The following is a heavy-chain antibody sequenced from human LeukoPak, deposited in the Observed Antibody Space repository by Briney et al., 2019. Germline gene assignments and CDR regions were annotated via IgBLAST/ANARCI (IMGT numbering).Heavy chain of an antibody. V-gene: IGHV4-39*01. CDR1: GGSISSSSYY. D-gene: IGHD2-2*02. J-gene: IGHJ4*02. Sequence: SETLSLTCTVSGGSISSSSYYWGWIRQPPGKGLEWIGSIYYSGSTYYNPSLKSRVTISVDTSKNQFSLKLSSVTAADTAVYYCARHQVDCSSTSCYISDPYYYYFDYWGQGTLVTVSS. CDR2: IYYSGST. CDR3: ARHQVDCSSTSCYISDPYYYYFDY.